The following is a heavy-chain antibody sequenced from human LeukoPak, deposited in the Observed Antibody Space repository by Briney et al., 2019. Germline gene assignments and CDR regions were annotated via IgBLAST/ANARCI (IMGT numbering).Heavy chain of an antibody. D-gene: IGHD3-22*01. J-gene: IGHJ5*02. CDR2: IYYSGST. Sequence: PSETLSLTCTVSGGSISSYYWSWIRQPPGKGLEWIGYIYYSGSTNYNPSLKSRVTISVDTSKNQFSLKLSSVTAADTAVYYCARGEYYYDSSGYPTVGFGPWGQGTLVTVSS. CDR3: ARGEYYYDSSGYPTVGFGP. CDR1: GGSISSYY. V-gene: IGHV4-59*01.